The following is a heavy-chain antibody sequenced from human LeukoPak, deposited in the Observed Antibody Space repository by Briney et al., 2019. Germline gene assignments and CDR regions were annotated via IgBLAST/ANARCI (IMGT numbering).Heavy chain of an antibody. CDR2: IRISSSYI. D-gene: IGHD3-10*01. V-gene: IGHV3-21*04. J-gene: IGHJ4*02. CDR3: AKVPHLYYGSGSYQLDF. CDR1: GFTFSSYS. Sequence: GGSLRLSCAASGFTFSSYSMNWVRQAPGKGLEWVSSIRISSSYIYYADSVKGRFTISRDNAKNSMYLQMNSLRADDTAIYYCAKVPHLYYGSGSYQLDFWGQGTLVTVSS.